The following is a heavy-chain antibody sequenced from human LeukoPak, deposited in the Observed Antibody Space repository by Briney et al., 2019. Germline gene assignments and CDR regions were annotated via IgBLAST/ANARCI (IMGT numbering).Heavy chain of an antibody. D-gene: IGHD4-17*01. Sequence: GGSLRLSCAASGFTFSDYYMSWIRQAPGKGLEWVSYISSTGSPIYYADSVKGRFTISRDNAKNSLYLQMNSLRAEDTAVYYCARVGINDYGDYVGYYFDYWGQGTLVTVSS. V-gene: IGHV3-11*01. CDR3: ARVGINDYGDYVGYYFDY. CDR1: GFTFSDYY. CDR2: ISSTGSPI. J-gene: IGHJ4*02.